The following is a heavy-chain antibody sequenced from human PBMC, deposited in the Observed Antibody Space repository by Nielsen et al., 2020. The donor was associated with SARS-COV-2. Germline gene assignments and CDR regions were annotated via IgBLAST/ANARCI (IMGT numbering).Heavy chain of an antibody. Sequence: GGSLRLSCAASGFTFSSYGMHWVRQAPGKGLEWVAVISYDGSNKYYADSVKGRFTISRDNSKNTLYLQMNSLRAEDTAVYYCAKSGCGGDCYFDYWGQGTLVTVSS. CDR3: AKSGCGGDCYFDY. V-gene: IGHV3-30*18. D-gene: IGHD2-21*01. CDR1: GFTFSSYG. CDR2: ISYDGSNK. J-gene: IGHJ4*02.